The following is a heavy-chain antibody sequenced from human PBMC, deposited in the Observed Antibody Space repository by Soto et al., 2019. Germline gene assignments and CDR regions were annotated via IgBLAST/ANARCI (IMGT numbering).Heavy chain of an antibody. D-gene: IGHD6-19*01. V-gene: IGHV3-30-3*01. CDR1: GFTFSSYT. CDR3: ARGAGILGAGTSFNY. Sequence: QVQLVESGEGVVQPGRSLRLSCAASGFTFSSYTMHWVRQAPGKGLEWVTLISFDGNNKYYADSVKGRFTISRDNSKNTLYLQINSQRTEDTAVYYCARGAGILGAGTSFNYWGQGTLVTVSS. CDR2: ISFDGNNK. J-gene: IGHJ4*02.